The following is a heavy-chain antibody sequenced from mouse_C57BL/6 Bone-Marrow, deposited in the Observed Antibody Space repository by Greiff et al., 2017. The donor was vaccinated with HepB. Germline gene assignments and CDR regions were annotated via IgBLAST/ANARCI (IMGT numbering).Heavy chain of an antibody. CDR3: AISHYYGSSLFAY. V-gene: IGHV14-2*01. CDR1: GYTFTSYG. CDR2: IDPEDGET. Sequence: EVKLVESGAELARPGASVKLSCKASGYTFTSYGISWVKQRTEQGLEWIGRIDPEDGETKYAPKFQGKATITADTSSNTAYLQLSSLTSEDTAVYYCAISHYYGSSLFAYWGQGTLVTVSA. D-gene: IGHD1-1*01. J-gene: IGHJ3*01.